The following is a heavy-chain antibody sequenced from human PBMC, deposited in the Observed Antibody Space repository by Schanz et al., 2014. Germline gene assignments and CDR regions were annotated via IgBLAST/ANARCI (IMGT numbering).Heavy chain of an antibody. J-gene: IGHJ6*02. CDR2: ISPYNGNT. V-gene: IGHV1-18*01. Sequence: QVQLVQSGAEVKKPGASVKVSCKTSGYTFSSYGITWVRQAPGQGLEWMGWISPYNGNTNYAPKVQGRVTVTTDTSTSTAYMDLSSLRSDDTAVYYCARGPSQGYSYGHNIGAYYYGMDVWGQGTTVTDSS. CDR3: ARGPSQGYSYGHNIGAYYYGMDV. D-gene: IGHD5-18*01. CDR1: GYTFSSYG.